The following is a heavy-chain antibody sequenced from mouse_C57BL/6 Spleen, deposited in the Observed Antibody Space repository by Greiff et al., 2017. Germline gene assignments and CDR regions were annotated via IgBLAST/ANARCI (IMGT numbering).Heavy chain of an antibody. D-gene: IGHD1-1*01. CDR2: IDPENGDT. CDR1: GFNIKDDY. CDR3: TTTVVSDY. J-gene: IGHJ2*01. V-gene: IGHV14-4*01. Sequence: EVQLQQSGAELVRPGASVKLSCTASGFNIKDDYMHWVKQRPEQGLEWIGWIDPENGDTEYASKFQGKATITADTSSNTAYLQLSSLTSEDTAVCYCTTTVVSDYWGQGTTLTVSS.